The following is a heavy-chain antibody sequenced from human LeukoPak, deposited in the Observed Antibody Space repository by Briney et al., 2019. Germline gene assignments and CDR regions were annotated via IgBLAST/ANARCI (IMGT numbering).Heavy chain of an antibody. CDR3: ARGYDIDV. J-gene: IGHJ6*02. CDR1: GGSISSGGYY. CDR2: IYYTGTT. V-gene: IGHV4-31*03. Sequence: SQTLSLTCTVSGGSISSGGYYWSWIRQHPGKGLEWIGYIYYTGTTKYNPSLKSRATISLDTSKNQFSLKLTSVTAADTALFFCARGYDIDVWGQGTTVTVSS.